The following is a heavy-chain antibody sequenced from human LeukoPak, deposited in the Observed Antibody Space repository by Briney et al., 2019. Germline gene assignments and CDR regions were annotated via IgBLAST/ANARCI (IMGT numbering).Heavy chain of an antibody. CDR3: ARDGIAVARPLDY. CDR1: GFTFSDYY. J-gene: IGHJ4*02. D-gene: IGHD6-19*01. V-gene: IGHV3-11*04. Sequence: GGSLRLSCAASGFTFSDYYMSWVRQAPGKGLEWVSYISSSGSTIYYADSVKGRSTISRDNAKNSLYLQMNSLRAEDTAVYYCARDGIAVARPLDYWGQGALVTVSS. CDR2: ISSSGSTI.